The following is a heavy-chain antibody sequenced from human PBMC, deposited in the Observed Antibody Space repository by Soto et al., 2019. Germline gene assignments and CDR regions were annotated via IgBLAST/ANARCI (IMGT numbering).Heavy chain of an antibody. V-gene: IGHV4-39*01. Sequence: SWTLSLTCALAGGSVISIGYAWGWVRQHPGKGLEWIGSVYYSGSTYYNPSLESRVTISVDKSKNQFSLKLMSLSAADTAVCYCGRLEGLATISYYFDYWGQGALVTVSS. CDR2: VYYSGST. D-gene: IGHD3-9*01. J-gene: IGHJ4*02. CDR1: GGSVISIGYA. CDR3: GRLEGLATISYYFDY.